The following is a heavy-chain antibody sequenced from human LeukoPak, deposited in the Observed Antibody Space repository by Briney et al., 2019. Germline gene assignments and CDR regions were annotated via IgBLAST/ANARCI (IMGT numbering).Heavy chain of an antibody. CDR1: GFTFSHYG. V-gene: IGHV3-33*06. CDR3: AKDAQRGVDYSNALEH. Sequence: PGGSLRLSCEASGFTFSHYGMHWVRQAPGKGLEWVAVIWSDATNQYYADSVRGRFTIFRDNIKKTVSLQMISLRVEDTAGYYCAKDAQRGVDYSNALEHWGQGVLVTVAS. J-gene: IGHJ4*02. CDR2: IWSDATNQ. D-gene: IGHD4-11*01.